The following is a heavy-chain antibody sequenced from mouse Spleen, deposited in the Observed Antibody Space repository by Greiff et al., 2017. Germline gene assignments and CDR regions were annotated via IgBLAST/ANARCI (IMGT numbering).Heavy chain of an antibody. CDR3: ARDRGGDAMDY. V-gene: IGHV5-17*01. J-gene: IGHJ4*01. CDR2: ISSGSSTI. Sequence: EVQLVESGGGLVKPGGSLKLSCAASGFTFSDYGMHWVRQAPEKGLEWVAYISSGSSTIYYADTVKGRFTISRDNAKNTLFLQMTSLRSEDTAMYYCARDRGGDAMDYWGQGTSVTVSS. CDR1: GFTFSDYG.